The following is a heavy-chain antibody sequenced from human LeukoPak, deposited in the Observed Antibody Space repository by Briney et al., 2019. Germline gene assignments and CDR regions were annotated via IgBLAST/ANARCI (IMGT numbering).Heavy chain of an antibody. CDR3: ARRPRVVPAASYYYGMDV. J-gene: IGHJ6*04. V-gene: IGHV4-34*01. D-gene: IGHD2-2*01. CDR2: INHSGST. CDR1: GGSFSGYY. Sequence: SETLSLTCAVYGGSFSGYYWSRIRQPPGKGLEWIGEINHSGSTNYNPSLKSRVTISVDTSKNQFSLKLSSVTAADTAVYYCARRPRVVPAASYYYGMDVWGKGTTVTVSS.